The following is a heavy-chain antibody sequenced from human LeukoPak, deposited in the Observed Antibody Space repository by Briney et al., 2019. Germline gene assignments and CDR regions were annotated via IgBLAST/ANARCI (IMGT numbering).Heavy chain of an antibody. V-gene: IGHV3-33*01. J-gene: IGHJ4*02. Sequence: GGSLRLSCAASGFTFSSYGMHWVRQAPGKGLEWVAVIWYDGSNKYYADSVKGRFTISRDNSKNTLYLQMNSLRAEDTAVYYCARDLFAYPIRRGPLDYWGQGTLVTVSS. CDR3: ARDLFAYPIRRGPLDY. CDR2: IWYDGSNK. D-gene: IGHD3-16*01. CDR1: GFTFSSYG.